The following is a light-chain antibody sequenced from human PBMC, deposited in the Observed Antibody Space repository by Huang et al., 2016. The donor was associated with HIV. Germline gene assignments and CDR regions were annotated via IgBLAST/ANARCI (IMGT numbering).Light chain of an antibody. CDR1: QGISNS. J-gene: IGKJ1*01. V-gene: IGKV1-NL1*01. Sequence: DIQMTQSPSSLSASVGDRVTITCRASQGISNSLAWYQQKPGKAPKLLLYSTSRLESGVPSRFIGSGSWTVYTLTISRLQPEDFAVYHCQQYYSSPPTFGQGTKVEIK. CDR2: STS. CDR3: QQYYSSPPT.